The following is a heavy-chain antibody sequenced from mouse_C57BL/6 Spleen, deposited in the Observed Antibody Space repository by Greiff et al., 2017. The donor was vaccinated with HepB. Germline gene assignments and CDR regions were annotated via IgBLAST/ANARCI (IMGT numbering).Heavy chain of an antibody. J-gene: IGHJ1*03. Sequence: VQLQQSGPELVKPGASVKISCKASGYTFTDYYMNWVKQSHGKSLEWIGDINPNNGGTSYNQKFKGKATLTVDKSSSTAYMELRSLTSEDSAVYYCAAGDGNYGYFDVWGTGTTVTVSS. CDR3: AAGDGNYGYFDV. CDR2: INPNNGGT. V-gene: IGHV1-26*01. D-gene: IGHD2-1*01. CDR1: GYTFTDYY.